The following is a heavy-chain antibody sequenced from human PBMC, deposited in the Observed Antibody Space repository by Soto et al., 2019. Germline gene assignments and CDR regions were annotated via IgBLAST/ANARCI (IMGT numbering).Heavy chain of an antibody. CDR3: ARGLLGLVIRFDY. CDR1: GGTFSSYA. J-gene: IGHJ4*02. CDR2: IIPIFGTA. Sequence: GASVKVSCKASGGTFSSYAISWVRQAPGQGLEWMGGIIPIFGTANYAQKFQGRVTITADESTSTAYMELSSLRSEDTAVYYCARGLLGLVIRFDYWGQGTLVTVSS. D-gene: IGHD3-3*01. V-gene: IGHV1-69*13.